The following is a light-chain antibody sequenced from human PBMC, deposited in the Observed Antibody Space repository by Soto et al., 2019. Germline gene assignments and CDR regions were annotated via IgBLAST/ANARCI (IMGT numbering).Light chain of an antibody. CDR2: KAS. CDR1: QTISSW. J-gene: IGKJ1*01. CDR3: QHYNSYTEA. V-gene: IGKV1-5*03. Sequence: DIQMTQSPSTLSGSVGDRVTITCRASQTISSWLAWYQQKPGKAPKLLIYKASTLKSGVPSRFSGSGSGTEFTLTISGLQPDDFATYYCQHYNSYTEALGQGTKVELK.